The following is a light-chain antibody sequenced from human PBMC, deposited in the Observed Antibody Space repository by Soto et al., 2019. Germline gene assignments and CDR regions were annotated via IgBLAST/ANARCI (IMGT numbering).Light chain of an antibody. J-gene: IGKJ1*01. CDR2: GAS. CDR1: QSVSSSY. CDR3: QEYCSSRT. V-gene: IGKV3-20*01. Sequence: EIVLTQSPGTLSLSPGERATLSCRASQSVSSSYLAWYQQKPGQAPRLLIYGASSRATGIPDRFSGSGSGTDFTLTISRLETEGFAVDYCQEYCSSRTFGQGTQVE.